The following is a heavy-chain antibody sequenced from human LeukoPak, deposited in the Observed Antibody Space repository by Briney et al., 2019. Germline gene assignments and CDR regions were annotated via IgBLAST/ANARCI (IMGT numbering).Heavy chain of an antibody. CDR3: ARDMDSSGWYLYYYYGMDD. V-gene: IGHV3-33*01. J-gene: IGHJ6*02. CDR2: IWYDGSNK. CDR1: GFTFSSYG. Sequence: GRSLRLSCAASGFTFSSYGMHWVRQAPGKGLEWVAVIWYDGSNKYYADSVKGRFTISRDNSKNTLYLQMNSLRAEDTAVYYCARDMDSSGWYLYYYYGMDDWGQGTTVTVSS. D-gene: IGHD6-19*01.